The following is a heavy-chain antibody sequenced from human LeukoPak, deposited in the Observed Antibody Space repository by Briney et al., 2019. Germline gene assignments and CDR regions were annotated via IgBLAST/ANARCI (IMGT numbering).Heavy chain of an antibody. CDR3: ARRGYSNYYFDY. J-gene: IGHJ4*02. D-gene: IGHD4-11*01. CDR2: INPNSGGT. Sequence: GASVKVSCKASGYTFTGYYMHWVRQAPGQGLERMGRINPNSGGTNYAQKFQGRVTMTRDTSISTAYMELSRLRSDDTAVYYCARRGYSNYYFDYWGQGTLVTVSS. CDR1: GYTFTGYY. V-gene: IGHV1-2*06.